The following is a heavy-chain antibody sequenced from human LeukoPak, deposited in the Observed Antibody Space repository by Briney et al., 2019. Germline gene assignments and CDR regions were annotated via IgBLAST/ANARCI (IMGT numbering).Heavy chain of an antibody. J-gene: IGHJ6*04. Sequence: GASVKVSCKASGYTFTGYYIHWVRQAPGQGLEWMGWIGSNSGGTRYAQKFQDRVTMTRDTSISTAYMELNSLRSDDTAVYYCARRPGRSSSLPYGMLLWGKGTTVIVSS. CDR2: IGSNSGGT. D-gene: IGHD2-2*01. CDR1: GYTFTGYY. V-gene: IGHV1-2*02. CDR3: ARRPGRSSSLPYGMLL.